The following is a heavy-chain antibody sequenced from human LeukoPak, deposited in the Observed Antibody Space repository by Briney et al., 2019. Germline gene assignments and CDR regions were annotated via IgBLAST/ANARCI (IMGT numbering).Heavy chain of an antibody. J-gene: IGHJ6*03. CDR3: ARQHDSYHYYYVDV. V-gene: IGHV4-38-2*01. D-gene: IGHD6-13*01. CDR2: LYHSDSI. Sequence: SETLSLTCAVSGYSISSGYYWVWIRQPPGKGLEWIGSLYHSDSIYYNPSLESRVTMSVDTSKNQFSLKLSFVTAADTAVYYCARQHDSYHYYYVDVWGKGTTVTVSS. CDR1: GYSISSGYY.